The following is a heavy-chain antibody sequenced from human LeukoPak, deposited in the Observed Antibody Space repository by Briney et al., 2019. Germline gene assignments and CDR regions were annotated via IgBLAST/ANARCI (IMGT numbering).Heavy chain of an antibody. Sequence: GGSLRLSCAASGFTFSSYAMSWVRQAPGKGLEWVSAISGSGGSTYYADSVKGRFTISRDNSKNTLYLQMNSLRAEDTAVYYCAKDTYYYDSSGYYYNCFDYWGQGTLVTVSS. CDR2: ISGSGGST. CDR3: AKDTYYYDSSGYYYNCFDY. D-gene: IGHD3-22*01. J-gene: IGHJ4*02. CDR1: GFTFSSYA. V-gene: IGHV3-23*01.